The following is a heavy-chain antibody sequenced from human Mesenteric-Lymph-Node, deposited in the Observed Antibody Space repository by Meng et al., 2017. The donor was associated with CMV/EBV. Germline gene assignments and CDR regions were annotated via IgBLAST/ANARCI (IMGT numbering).Heavy chain of an antibody. CDR1: GFTFSSYS. Sequence: ETLSLTCAASGFTFSSYSMNWVRQAPGKGLEWVSSISSSSSYIYYADSVKGRFTISRDNAKNSLYLQMNSLRAEDTAVYYCARVALYGDYDEKDYWGQGTLVTVSS. CDR2: ISSSSSYI. D-gene: IGHD4-17*01. CDR3: ARVALYGDYDEKDY. J-gene: IGHJ4*02. V-gene: IGHV3-21*01.